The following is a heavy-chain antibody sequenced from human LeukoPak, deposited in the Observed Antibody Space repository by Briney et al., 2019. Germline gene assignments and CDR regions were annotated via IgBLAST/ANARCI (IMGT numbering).Heavy chain of an antibody. CDR1: GGSISSYY. Sequence: SETLSLTCTVSGGSISSYYWSWIRSSPGKGLEWIGHIYYSGSTNYNPSLKSRVTISLDTSKNQFSLKLSSVTAADTAMYYCARQKDNSGWYVADHWGQGTLVTVPS. CDR2: IYYSGST. J-gene: IGHJ4*02. V-gene: IGHV4-59*08. CDR3: ARQKDNSGWYVADH. D-gene: IGHD6-19*01.